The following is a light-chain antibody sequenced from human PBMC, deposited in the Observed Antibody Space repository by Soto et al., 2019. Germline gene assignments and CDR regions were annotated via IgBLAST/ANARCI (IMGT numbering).Light chain of an antibody. CDR3: QAYDRSLGGFVV. V-gene: IGLV1-40*01. CDR2: GSN. CDR1: SSNIGAGYD. Sequence: QSVLTQPPSVSGAPGQRVTISCTGSSSNIGAGYDVHWYHQLPGTAPKLLISGSNNRPSGVPDRFSGSTSGTSASLASTGLQAEDEGDYYCQAYDRSLGGFVVFGGGTKLTVL. J-gene: IGLJ2*01.